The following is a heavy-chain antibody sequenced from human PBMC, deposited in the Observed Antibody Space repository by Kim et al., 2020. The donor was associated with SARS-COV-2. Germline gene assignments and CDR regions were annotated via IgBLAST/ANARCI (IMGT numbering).Heavy chain of an antibody. V-gene: IGHV3-9*01. CDR3: AKDIPAAAGYYFDY. CDR2: ISWNSGSI. D-gene: IGHD6-13*01. Sequence: GGSLRLSCAASGFTFDDYAMHWVRQAPGKGLEWVSGISWNSGSIAYAESVKGRFTISRDNAKNSLYLQMNSLRAEDTALYYCAKDIPAAAGYYFDYWGQGTLVTVSS. J-gene: IGHJ4*02. CDR1: GFTFDDYA.